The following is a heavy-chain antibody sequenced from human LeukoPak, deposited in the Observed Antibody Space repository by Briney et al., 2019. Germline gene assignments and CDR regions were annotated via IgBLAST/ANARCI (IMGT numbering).Heavy chain of an antibody. CDR3: ARYGNEKTLDY. J-gene: IGHJ4*02. CDR1: GFTFSSYA. D-gene: IGHD2-15*01. V-gene: IGHV3-23*01. CDR2: ISGSGGST. Sequence: GGSLRLSCAASGFTFSSYAMSWVRQAPGKGLEWVSGISGSGGSTYYADSVKGRFTISRDNSKDMLYLQMNSLRAEDTAVYYCARYGNEKTLDYWGQGTLVTVSS.